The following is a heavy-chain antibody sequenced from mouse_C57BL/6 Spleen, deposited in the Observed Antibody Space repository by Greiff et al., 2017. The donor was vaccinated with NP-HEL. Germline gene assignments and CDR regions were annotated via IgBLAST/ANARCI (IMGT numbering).Heavy chain of an antibody. D-gene: IGHD2-5*01. CDR3: ARYSNAWFAY. Sequence: EVQVVESGGDLVKPGGSLKLSCAASGFTFSSYGMSWVRQTPDKRLEWVATISSGGSYTYYPDSVKGRFTISRDNAKNTLYLQMSSLKSEDTAMYYCARYSNAWFAYWGQGTLVTVSA. J-gene: IGHJ3*01. CDR1: GFTFSSYG. V-gene: IGHV5-6*01. CDR2: ISSGGSYT.